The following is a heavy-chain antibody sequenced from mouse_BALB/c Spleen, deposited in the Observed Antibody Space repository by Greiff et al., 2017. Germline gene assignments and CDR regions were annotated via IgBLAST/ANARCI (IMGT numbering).Heavy chain of an antibody. CDR3: ARAGMITTRFDY. D-gene: IGHD2-4*01. CDR1: GFNIKDNY. Sequence: EVKLQEPGAELVKPGASVKLSCTASGFNIKDNYMHWVKQRPEQGLEWIGRIDPANGNTYYDPKFKGKATITADTSSNTAYLQLSSLTSEDTAVYSCARAGMITTRFDYWGQGTTLTVSS. CDR2: IDPANGNT. V-gene: IGHV14-3*02. J-gene: IGHJ2*01.